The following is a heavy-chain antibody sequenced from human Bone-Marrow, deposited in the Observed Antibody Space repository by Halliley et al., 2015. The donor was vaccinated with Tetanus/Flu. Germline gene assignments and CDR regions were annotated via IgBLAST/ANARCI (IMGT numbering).Heavy chain of an antibody. J-gene: IGHJ4*02. Sequence: SLRLSCAASGFTFSNSAMNWVRQAPGKGLEWVSTISGSGVDTWYADSVKGRFIISRDNSKNTLYLQLNSLRADDTAVYYCAKDGTKDPRVFENWGQGTLLTVSS. CDR3: AKDGTKDPRVFEN. CDR2: ISGSGVDT. V-gene: IGHV3-23*01. CDR1: GFTFSNSA. D-gene: IGHD1-26*01.